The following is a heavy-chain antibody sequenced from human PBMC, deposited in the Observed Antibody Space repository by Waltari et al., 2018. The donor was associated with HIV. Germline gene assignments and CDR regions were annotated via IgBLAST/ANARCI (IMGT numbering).Heavy chain of an antibody. CDR3: ARAFMIRGTGAFDI. CDR2: ISSSGNTI. D-gene: IGHD3-10*01. V-gene: IGHV3-48*03. Sequence: EVQVVESGGGLVQPGGSLRLSCAASGFTLSSYEMNWVRQAPGKGLEWVSYISSSGNTISFADSVKGRFTMSRDNAKNSLYLRMNSLRAEDTAVYYCARAFMIRGTGAFDIWGQGTMVTVSS. J-gene: IGHJ3*02. CDR1: GFTLSSYE.